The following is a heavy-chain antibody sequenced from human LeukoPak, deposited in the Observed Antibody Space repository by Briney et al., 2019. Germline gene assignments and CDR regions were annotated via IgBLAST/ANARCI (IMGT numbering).Heavy chain of an antibody. D-gene: IGHD1-26*01. CDR3: AREWDLYFDY. CDR2: INHSGST. J-gene: IGHJ4*02. V-gene: IGHV4-34*01. CDR1: GGSFSGYY. Sequence: PSETLSLTCAVYGGSFSGYYWSWIRQPPGKGLEWIGEINHSGSTNYNPSLKSRVTISVDTSKNQFSLKLSSVTAADTAVYYCAREWDLYFDYGGQGTLVTVSS.